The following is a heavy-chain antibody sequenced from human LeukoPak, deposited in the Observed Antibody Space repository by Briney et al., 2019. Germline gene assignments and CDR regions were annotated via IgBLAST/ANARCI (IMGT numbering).Heavy chain of an antibody. J-gene: IGHJ4*02. CDR3: ARARIAAAGYYFDY. V-gene: IGHV3-53*01. Sequence: PGGSLRPSCAASGFTVSSNYMSWVRQAPGKGLEWVSVIYSGGSTYYADSVKGRFTISRDNSKNTPYLQMNSLRAEDTAVYYCARARIAAAGYYFDYWGQGTLVTVSS. CDR1: GFTVSSNY. CDR2: IYSGGST. D-gene: IGHD6-13*01.